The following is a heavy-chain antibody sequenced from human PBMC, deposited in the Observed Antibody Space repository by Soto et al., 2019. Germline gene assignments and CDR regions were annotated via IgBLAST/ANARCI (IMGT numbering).Heavy chain of an antibody. V-gene: IGHV1-3*01. J-gene: IGHJ6*03. CDR1: GYTFTSYA. CDR2: INAGNGNT. Sequence: QVQLVQSGAEVKKPGASVKVSCKASGYTFTSYAMHWVRQAPGQRLEWMGWINAGNGNTKYSQKFQGRVTITRDTSASTAYMELSSLRSEDTAVYYCASSSSGSYWDYYYMDIWGKGTTVTVSS. CDR3: ASSSSGSYWDYYYMDI. D-gene: IGHD3-10*01.